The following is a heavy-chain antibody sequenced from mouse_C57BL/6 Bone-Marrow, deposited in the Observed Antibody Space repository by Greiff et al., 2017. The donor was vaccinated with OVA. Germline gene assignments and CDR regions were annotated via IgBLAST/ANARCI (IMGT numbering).Heavy chain of an antibody. CDR3: ARHEVGLRQGGTGGFAY. V-gene: IGHV1-62-2*01. D-gene: IGHD2-2*01. CDR2: FYPGSGSI. J-gene: IGHJ3*01. Sequence: QVQLQQSGAELVKPGASVKLSCKASGYTFTEYTIHWVKQRSGQGLEWIGWFYPGSGSIKYNEKFKDKATLTADKSSSTVYMELSRLTSEDSAVYCCARHEVGLRQGGTGGFAYWGQGTLVTVSA. CDR1: GYTFTEYT.